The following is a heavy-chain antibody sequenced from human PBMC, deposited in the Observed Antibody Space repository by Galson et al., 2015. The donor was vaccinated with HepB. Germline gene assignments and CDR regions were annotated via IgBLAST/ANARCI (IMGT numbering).Heavy chain of an antibody. D-gene: IGHD3-10*01. CDR2: ISGSGGST. Sequence: SLRLSCAASGFTFSSYAMSWVRQAPGKGLEWVSAISGSGGSTYYADSVKGRFTISRDNSKNTLYLQMNSLRAEDTAVYYCAKGDRTMVRGVIGIDYWGQGTLVTVSS. J-gene: IGHJ4*02. CDR1: GFTFSSYA. CDR3: AKGDRTMVRGVIGIDY. V-gene: IGHV3-23*01.